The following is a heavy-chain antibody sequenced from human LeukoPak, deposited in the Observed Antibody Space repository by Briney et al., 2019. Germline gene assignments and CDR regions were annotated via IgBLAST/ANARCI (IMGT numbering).Heavy chain of an antibody. D-gene: IGHD6-6*01. CDR3: AKAASYSRSLFDY. Sequence: GVLRLSCAASGFTFSSYSMSWVRQAPGKGLEWVSAISGSGGSTYYADSVKGRFTISRDNSKNTLYLQMNSLRAEDTAVYYCAKAASYSRSLFDYWGQGTLVTVSS. CDR1: GFTFSSYS. V-gene: IGHV3-23*01. J-gene: IGHJ4*02. CDR2: ISGSGGST.